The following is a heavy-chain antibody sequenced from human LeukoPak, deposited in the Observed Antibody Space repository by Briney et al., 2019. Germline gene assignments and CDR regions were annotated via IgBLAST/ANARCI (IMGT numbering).Heavy chain of an antibody. D-gene: IGHD3-3*01. CDR1: GGSFSSYY. J-gene: IGHJ6*03. CDR3: ARLSKGAYYDFWSGYYNPANYYYYYMDV. CDR2: INHSGST. V-gene: IGHV4-34*01. Sequence: PSETLSLTCAVYGGSFSSYYWSWIRQPPGKGLEWIGEINHSGSTNYNPSLKSRVTISVDTSKNQFSLKLSSVTAADTAVYYCARLSKGAYYDFWSGYYNPANYYYYYMDVWGKGTTVTVSS.